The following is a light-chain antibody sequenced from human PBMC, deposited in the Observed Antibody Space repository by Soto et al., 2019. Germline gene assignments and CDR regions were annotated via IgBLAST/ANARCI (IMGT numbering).Light chain of an antibody. V-gene: IGLV1-40*01. CDR2: GNS. CDR1: SSNIGAGYD. J-gene: IGLJ2*01. Sequence: QSVLTQPPSVSGAPGQRVTISCTGSSSNIGAGYDVHWYQQLPGTAPKLLFYGNSNRPSGVPDRFSGSKSVTSASLAITGLQAEDEADYYCQSYDSSLSVVFGGGTKLTVL. CDR3: QSYDSSLSVV.